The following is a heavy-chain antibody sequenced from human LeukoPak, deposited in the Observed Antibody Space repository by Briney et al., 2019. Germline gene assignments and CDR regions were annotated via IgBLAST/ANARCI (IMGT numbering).Heavy chain of an antibody. D-gene: IGHD3-10*01. J-gene: IGHJ5*02. V-gene: IGHV4-59*01. CDR2: IYYSGST. CDR1: GGSISSYY. Sequence: SETLSLTCTVSGGSISSYYWTWIRQPPGKGLEWIGYIYYSGSTNYNPSLKSRVTISVDTSKNQFSLKLSSVTAADTAVYYCARDEDSAYGSGSYLSWGQGTLVTVSS. CDR3: ARDEDSAYGSGSYLS.